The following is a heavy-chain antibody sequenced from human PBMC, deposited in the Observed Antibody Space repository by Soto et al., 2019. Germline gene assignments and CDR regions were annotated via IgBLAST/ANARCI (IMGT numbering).Heavy chain of an antibody. D-gene: IGHD3-22*01. CDR3: ARNGDSSDYRGWFDP. Sequence: EVQLVESGGGLVQPGGSLRLSCAASGFTVSSNYMSWVRQAPGKGLGWVSVIYSGGTRYYADSVKGRFTISRDNSKNTLYLEMNGLRAEETAVYYCARNGDSSDYRGWFDPWGQGTLVTVAS. CDR2: IYSGGTR. V-gene: IGHV3-66*01. J-gene: IGHJ5*02. CDR1: GFTVSSNY.